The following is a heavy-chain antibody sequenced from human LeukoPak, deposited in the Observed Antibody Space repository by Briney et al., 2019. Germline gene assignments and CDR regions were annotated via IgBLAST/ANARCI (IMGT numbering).Heavy chain of an antibody. CDR3: ARDRYCSSTSCYGPGGSYFDF. CDR1: GFTFSNYT. Sequence: PGRSLRLSCAASGFTFSNYTMHWVRQAPGKGLEWVAVISYDGSNKYYADSVKGRFTISRDHSKNTLYLQMNSLRAEDTAVYYCARDRYCSSTSCYGPGGSYFDFWGQGTLVIVSS. J-gene: IGHJ4*02. V-gene: IGHV3-30*04. D-gene: IGHD2-2*01. CDR2: ISYDGSNK.